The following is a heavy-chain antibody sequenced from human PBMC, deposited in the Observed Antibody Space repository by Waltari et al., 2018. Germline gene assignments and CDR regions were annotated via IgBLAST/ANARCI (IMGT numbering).Heavy chain of an antibody. CDR3: ATPAPMVRGVIPSG. Sequence: QVQLVQSGAEVKKPGASVKVSCKVSGYTLTELSMHWVRQAPGKGLEWMGGFDPEDDETVYEQKYQGRVTMNEDTSTDTAYMELSSLRSEDTAMYYCATPAPMVRGVIPSGWGQGTLVTVSS. CDR2: FDPEDDET. V-gene: IGHV1-24*01. D-gene: IGHD3-10*01. J-gene: IGHJ4*02. CDR1: GYTLTELS.